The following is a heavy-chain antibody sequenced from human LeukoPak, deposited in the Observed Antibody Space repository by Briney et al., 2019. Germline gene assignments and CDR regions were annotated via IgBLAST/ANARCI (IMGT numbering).Heavy chain of an antibody. CDR2: INHNGDT. J-gene: IGHJ3*02. V-gene: IGHV4-34*01. CDR1: GGSFSTYY. CDR3: ARALRFLEWHDAFDI. D-gene: IGHD3-3*01. Sequence: SETLSLTCAVYGGSFSTYYGTWIRQSPGKGLEWIGEINHNGDTNYKPSLKSRVTISVDTSKNQFSLKLSSVTAADTAVYYCARALRFLEWHDAFDIWGQGTMVTVSS.